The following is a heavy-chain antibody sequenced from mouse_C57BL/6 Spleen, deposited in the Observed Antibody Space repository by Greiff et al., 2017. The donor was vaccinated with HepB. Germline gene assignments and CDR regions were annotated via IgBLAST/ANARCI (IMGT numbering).Heavy chain of an antibody. J-gene: IGHJ4*01. CDR3: VSMVTTLYYYAMDY. CDR1: GYTFTSYW. D-gene: IGHD2-1*01. CDR2: IHPNSGST. V-gene: IGHV1-64*01. Sequence: QVHVKQPGAELVKPGASVKLSCKASGYTFTSYWMHWVKQRPGQGLEWIGMIHPNSGSTNYNEKFKSKATLTVDKSSSTAYMQLSSLTSEDSAVYYCVSMVTTLYYYAMDYWGQGTSVTVSS.